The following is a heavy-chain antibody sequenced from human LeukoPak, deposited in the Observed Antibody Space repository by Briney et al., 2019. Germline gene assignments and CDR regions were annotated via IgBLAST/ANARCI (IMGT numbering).Heavy chain of an antibody. CDR2: MSGSGGST. Sequence: PGGSLRLSCAASGFTFSSYAMSWVRQAPGKGLEWVSAMSGSGGSTYYADSVKGRFTISRDNSNNTLYLQMNSLRAEDTAVYYCAKVDDPSYYYYGMDVWGQGTTVTVSS. J-gene: IGHJ6*02. CDR1: GFTFSSYA. CDR3: AKVDDPSYYYYGMDV. D-gene: IGHD1-1*01. V-gene: IGHV3-23*01.